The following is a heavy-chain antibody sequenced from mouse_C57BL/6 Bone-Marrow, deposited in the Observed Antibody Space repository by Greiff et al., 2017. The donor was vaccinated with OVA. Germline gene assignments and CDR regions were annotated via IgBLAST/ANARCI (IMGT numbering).Heavy chain of an antibody. CDR1: GFNIKDDY. CDR3: TTSGWFYAMDY. V-gene: IGHV14-4*01. Sequence: EVQLQQSGAKLVRPGASVKLSCTASGFNIKDDYMHWVKQRPEQGLEWIGWIDPENGDTEYASKFQGKATITADTSSNTAYLQLSSLTSEDTAVYYCTTSGWFYAMDYWGQGTSVTVSS. J-gene: IGHJ4*01. CDR2: IDPENGDT. D-gene: IGHD2-3*01.